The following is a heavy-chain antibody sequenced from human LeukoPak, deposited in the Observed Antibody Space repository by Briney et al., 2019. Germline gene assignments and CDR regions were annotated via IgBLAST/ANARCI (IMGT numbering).Heavy chain of an antibody. CDR3: ARQGDLYDSSGYYYFDY. D-gene: IGHD3-22*01. J-gene: IGHJ4*02. CDR1: GGTFSSYA. V-gene: IGHV1-69*04. CDR2: IIPMLGIA. Sequence: ASVTVSCKASGGTFSSYAISWVRQAPGQGLEWMGRIIPMLGIANYAQKFQGRVTITADKSTSTAYMELSSLRSEDTAVYYCARQGDLYDSSGYYYFDYWGQGTLVTVSS.